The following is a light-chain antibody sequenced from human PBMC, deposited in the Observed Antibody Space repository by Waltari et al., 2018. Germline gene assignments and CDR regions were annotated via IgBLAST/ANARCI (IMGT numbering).Light chain of an antibody. CDR3: QKYDFLPAT. Sequence: EIVLTQSPGTLSLSPGERATLSCRASQGVGKYLAWYQQRPGQAPRLRLYHTSIRATGIPDRFSGSGSGTDFSLTISRLEPEDFAVYYCQKYDFLPATFGQGTTVEIK. CDR1: QGVGKY. CDR2: HTS. J-gene: IGKJ1*01. V-gene: IGKV3-20*01.